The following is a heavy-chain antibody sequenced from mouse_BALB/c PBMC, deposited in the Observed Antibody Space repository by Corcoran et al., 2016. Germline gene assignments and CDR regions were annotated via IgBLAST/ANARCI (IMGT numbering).Heavy chain of an antibody. D-gene: IGHD2-1*01. CDR3: AGGNPSWFAY. CDR1: GYNIKDTY. J-gene: IGHJ3*01. V-gene: IGHV14-3*02. Sequence: EVQLQQSGAELVKPGASVKLSCTASGYNIKDTYMHWVKQRPEQGLEWIGRIDPANGNTKYDPKFQGKATITADTSSNTAYLQLSSLTSEDTAVYYCAGGNPSWFAYWGQGTLVTVSA. CDR2: IDPANGNT.